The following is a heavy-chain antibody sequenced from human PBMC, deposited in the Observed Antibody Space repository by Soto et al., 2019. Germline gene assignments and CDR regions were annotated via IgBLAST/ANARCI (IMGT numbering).Heavy chain of an antibody. CDR2: NYYSGIT. CDR1: GGSISSGGYY. J-gene: IGHJ6*02. CDR3: ARGSSIAGLYYGMDV. D-gene: IGHD6-6*01. V-gene: IGHV4-31*03. Sequence: ASETLSLTCTVSGGSISSGGYYWTWIRQHPGKGLEWIGYNYYSGITYYNTSLKSRVTISLDTSKNQFSLKLSSVTAADTAVYYCARGSSIAGLYYGMDVWGQGTTVTVS.